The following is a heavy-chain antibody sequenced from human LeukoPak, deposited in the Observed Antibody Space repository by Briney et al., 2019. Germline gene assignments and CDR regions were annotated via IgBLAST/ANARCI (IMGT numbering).Heavy chain of an antibody. Sequence: SGGSLRLSCTTSGFTFSDYYMTWIRQAPGKGLEWVSYISSSGSPIDYADSVKGRFTISRDNAKNSLYLQINSLRAEDTAVYYCARVFLIVAAGTFDYWGQGTLVTVSS. D-gene: IGHD6-13*01. CDR1: GFTFSDYY. V-gene: IGHV3-11*01. CDR3: ARVFLIVAAGTFDY. CDR2: ISSSGSPI. J-gene: IGHJ4*02.